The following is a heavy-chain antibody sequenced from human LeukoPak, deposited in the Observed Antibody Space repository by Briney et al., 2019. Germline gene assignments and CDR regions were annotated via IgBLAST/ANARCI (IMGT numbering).Heavy chain of an antibody. Sequence: GGSLRLSCAASGFTFSSYSMNWVRQAPGKGLEWVSSISSSSSYIYYADSVKGRFTISRDNAKKSMYLEMNSLRAEDTAVYYCARDSAYYYDSSGHPYDYWGQGTLVTVSS. D-gene: IGHD3-22*01. CDR3: ARDSAYYYDSSGHPYDY. CDR2: ISSSSSYI. CDR1: GFTFSSYS. V-gene: IGHV3-21*01. J-gene: IGHJ4*02.